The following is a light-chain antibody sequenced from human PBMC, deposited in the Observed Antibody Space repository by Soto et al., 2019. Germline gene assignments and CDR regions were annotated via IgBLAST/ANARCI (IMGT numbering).Light chain of an antibody. J-gene: IGLJ1*01. Sequence: SVLTQPASVSGSPGQSITISCTGTSSDVGAYNYVSWYQQHPGKSPKLMIYEVSNRPSGVSNRFSGSKSGNTASLTISGLQAEDEADYYCSSDTTYRPLYVFGTGTKLTVL. CDR3: SSDTTYRPLYV. CDR1: SSDVGAYNY. CDR2: EVS. V-gene: IGLV2-14*01.